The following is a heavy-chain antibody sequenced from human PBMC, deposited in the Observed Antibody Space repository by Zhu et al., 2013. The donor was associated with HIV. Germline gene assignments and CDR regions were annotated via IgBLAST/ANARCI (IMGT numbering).Heavy chain of an antibody. CDR3: AKETEQWMVARGGFDY. J-gene: IGHJ4*02. V-gene: IGHV4-59*01. CDR1: GGSISSYY. Sequence: VQLQESGPGLVKPSETLSLTCTVSGGSISSYYWSWIRQPPGKGLEWIGYIYYSGSTNYNPSLKSRVTISVDTSKNQFSLKLSSVTAADTAVYYCAKETEQWMVARGGFDYWGRGTLVTVSS. D-gene: IGHD6-19*01. CDR2: IYYSGST.